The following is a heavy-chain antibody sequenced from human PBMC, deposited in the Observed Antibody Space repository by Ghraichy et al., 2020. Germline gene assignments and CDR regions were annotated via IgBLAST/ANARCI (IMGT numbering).Heavy chain of an antibody. D-gene: IGHD3-22*01. CDR3: ARVGPDSGGYCPNDY. V-gene: IGHV3-72*01. CDR2: TRNKAATYTT. Sequence: WVGRTRNKAATYTTEYAASVKGRFTISRDDSKNSLYLQMNSLKTEDTAVYYCARVGPDSGGYCPNDYWGQVTLVT. J-gene: IGHJ4*02.